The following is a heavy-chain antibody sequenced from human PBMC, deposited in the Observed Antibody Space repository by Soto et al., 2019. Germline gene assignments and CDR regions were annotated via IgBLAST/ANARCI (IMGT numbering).Heavy chain of an antibody. CDR3: ATLPAAASYYYYYGMDV. D-gene: IGHD2-2*01. Sequence: EVQLVESGGGLVKPGGSLRLSCAASGFTFSSYSMNWVRQAPGKGLEWVSSISSSSSYIYYADSVKGRFTISRDKAKKSLYLQMTSLRAEDTAVYYCATLPAAASYYYYYGMDVWGQGTTVTVSS. J-gene: IGHJ6*02. CDR2: ISSSSSYI. V-gene: IGHV3-21*01. CDR1: GFTFSSYS.